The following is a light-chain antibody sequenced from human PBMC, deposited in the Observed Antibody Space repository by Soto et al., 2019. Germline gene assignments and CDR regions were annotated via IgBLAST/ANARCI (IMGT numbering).Light chain of an antibody. CDR2: ATS. CDR1: QNIRSY. CDR3: QQGYSSRWT. J-gene: IGKJ1*01. V-gene: IGKV1-39*01. Sequence: DILMTQSPSSLSASVGDRVTITCRASQNIRSYLNGYQQKPGKAPQLLIYATSSLQTGVPSRFSASGSGTDFSLVISDLQPEESATYYCQQGYSSRWTAGRGTKVEI.